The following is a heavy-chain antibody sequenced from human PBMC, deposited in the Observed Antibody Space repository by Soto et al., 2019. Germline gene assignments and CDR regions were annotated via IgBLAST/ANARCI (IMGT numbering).Heavy chain of an antibody. CDR3: ARGVTMVRGVIHTPYFDY. CDR2: IYYSGST. J-gene: IGHJ4*02. CDR1: GGSISSGGYY. Sequence: QVQLQESGPGLVKPSQTLSLTCTVSGGSISSGGYYWSWIRQHPGKGLEWIGYIYYSGSTYYNPSLKSRVTISVDTSKNQFSLKLSSVSAADTAVYYCARGVTMVRGVIHTPYFDYWGQGTLVTVSS. D-gene: IGHD3-10*01. V-gene: IGHV4-31*03.